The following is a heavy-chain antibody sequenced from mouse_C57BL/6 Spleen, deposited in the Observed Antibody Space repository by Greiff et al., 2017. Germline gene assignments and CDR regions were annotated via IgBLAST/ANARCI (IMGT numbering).Heavy chain of an antibody. CDR1: GFTFSSYA. CDR3: ARRDIVTLDY. Sequence: EVQGVESGGGLVKPGGSLKLSCAASGFTFSSYAMSWVRQTPEKRLEWVATISDGGSYTYYPDNVKGRVTISRDNAKNNLYLQMSHLKSEDTAMYYCARRDIVTLDYWGQGTTLTVSS. CDR2: ISDGGSYT. V-gene: IGHV5-4*01. D-gene: IGHD2-5*01. J-gene: IGHJ2*01.